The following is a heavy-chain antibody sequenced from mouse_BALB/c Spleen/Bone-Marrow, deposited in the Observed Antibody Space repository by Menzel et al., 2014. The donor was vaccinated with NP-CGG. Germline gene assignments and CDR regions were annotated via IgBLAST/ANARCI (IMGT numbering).Heavy chain of an antibody. CDR1: GYTFTDYA. CDR2: ISTYNGNT. V-gene: IGHV1-67*01. CDR3: GGTRGVRYAMDY. Sequence: QVQLKQSGPELVRPGVSVKISCKGSGYTFTDYAMHWVKQSHAKSLEWIGVISTYNGNTNYNQKFKGKATMTVDKSSSTAYMELARLACEDSAIYYCGGTRGVRYAMDYWGQGTSVTVSS. J-gene: IGHJ4*01.